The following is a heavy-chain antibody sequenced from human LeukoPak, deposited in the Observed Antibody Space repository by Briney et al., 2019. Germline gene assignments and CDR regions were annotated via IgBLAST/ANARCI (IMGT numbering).Heavy chain of an antibody. Sequence: SETLSLTCSVSGASFSTNYWSRIRQPPGRGLEWIGYVFDSGSTNYNPSLKSRVTISVDTSTKQFSLRLSSVTAADTAVYYCARLYQQSKWKYYYYYMDVWGKGTAVTVSS. CDR1: GASFSTNY. J-gene: IGHJ6*03. CDR2: VFDSGST. CDR3: ARLYQQSKWKYYYYYMDV. D-gene: IGHD1-1*01. V-gene: IGHV4-59*01.